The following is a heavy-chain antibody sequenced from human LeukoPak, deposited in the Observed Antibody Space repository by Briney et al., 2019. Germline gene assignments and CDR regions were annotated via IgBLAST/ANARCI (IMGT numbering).Heavy chain of an antibody. CDR3: TRDWGAYDSSGYYRNFDY. V-gene: IGHV1-18*01. Sequence: ASAKVSCKASGYSFTSYAISWVRQAPGQGLEWMGWISAYNGNTNYAQNLQGRVTMTTDTSTSTGYMELRSLRSDDTAVYYCTRDWGAYDSSGYYRNFDYWGQGTLVTVSS. J-gene: IGHJ4*02. CDR1: GYSFTSYA. CDR2: ISAYNGNT. D-gene: IGHD3-22*01.